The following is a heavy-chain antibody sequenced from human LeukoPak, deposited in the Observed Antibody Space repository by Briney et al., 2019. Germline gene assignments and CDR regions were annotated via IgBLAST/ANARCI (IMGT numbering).Heavy chain of an antibody. D-gene: IGHD3-10*01. CDR3: ARDAITMVRGVHAFDI. CDR2: TIPILGIA. Sequence: SVKVSCKASGGTFSSYAISWVRQAPGQGLEWMGRTIPILGIANYAQKFQGRVTITADKSTSTAYMELSSLRSEDTAVYYCARDAITMVRGVHAFDIWGQGTMVTVSS. V-gene: IGHV1-69*04. CDR1: GGTFSSYA. J-gene: IGHJ3*02.